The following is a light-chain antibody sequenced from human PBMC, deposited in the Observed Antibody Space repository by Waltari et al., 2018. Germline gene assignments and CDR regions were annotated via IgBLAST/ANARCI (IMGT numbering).Light chain of an antibody. J-gene: IGKJ1*01. CDR1: QSVSSY. CDR3: QQRSNWLTWT. Sequence: EIVLTQSPATLSLSPGARATLPCRASQSVSSYLAWYQQKPGQAPRLLIYDASNRATGIPARFSGSGSGTDFTLTISSLEPEDFAVYYCQQRSNWLTWTFGQGTKVEIK. CDR2: DAS. V-gene: IGKV3-11*01.